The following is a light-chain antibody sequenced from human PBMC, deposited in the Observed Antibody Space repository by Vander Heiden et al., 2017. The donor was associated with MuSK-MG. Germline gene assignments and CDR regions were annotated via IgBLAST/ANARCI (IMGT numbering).Light chain of an antibody. CDR3: QQSYSTPQT. CDR2: AAS. J-gene: IGKJ1*01. CDR1: QSIASY. V-gene: IGKV1-39*01. Sequence: DIQLTQSPSSLSASVGDRVTITCRASQSIASYFNWYQQKPGKAPKLLIYAASSLQRGVPSRFSGSGSGTDFTLTISSLQPEDFATYYCQQSYSTPQTFGQGTKVEIK.